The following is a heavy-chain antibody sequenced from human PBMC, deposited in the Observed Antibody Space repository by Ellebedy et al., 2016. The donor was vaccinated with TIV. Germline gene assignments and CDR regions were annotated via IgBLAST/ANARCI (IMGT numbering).Heavy chain of an antibody. Sequence: GESLKISXAASGLTVSSNYMNWVRQAPGKGLEWVSIIYPDGGAYYAGSVKGRFTISRDGSQNSLSLQMNSLRVDDTAVYYCARATLYNRGDDWGQGTLVTVSA. CDR2: IYPDGGA. V-gene: IGHV3-53*01. J-gene: IGHJ4*02. CDR3: ARATLYNRGDD. CDR1: GLTVSSNY. D-gene: IGHD1-1*01.